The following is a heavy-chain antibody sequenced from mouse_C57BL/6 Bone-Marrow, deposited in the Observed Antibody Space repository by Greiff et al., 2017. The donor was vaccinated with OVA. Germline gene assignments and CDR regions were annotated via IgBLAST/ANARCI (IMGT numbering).Heavy chain of an antibody. J-gene: IGHJ4*01. CDR1: GYTFTDYY. CDR3: LNYYGSSSDY. CDR2: INPNNGGT. D-gene: IGHD1-1*01. V-gene: IGHV1-26*01. Sequence: VQLQQSGPELVKPGASVKISCKASGYTFTDYYMNWVKQSHGKSLEWIGDINPNNGGTSYNQKFKGKATLTVDKSSSTAYMELRSLSSEDSAVYYCLNYYGSSSDYWGQGASVTVSS.